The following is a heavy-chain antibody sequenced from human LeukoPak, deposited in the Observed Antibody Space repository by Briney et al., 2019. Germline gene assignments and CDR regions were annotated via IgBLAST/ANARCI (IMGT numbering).Heavy chain of an antibody. CDR2: IYYHENT. V-gene: IGHV4-38-2*01. J-gene: IGHJ5*02. CDR3: ARIHGSGTYYNPQNWFDP. Sequence: GSLRLSCAASGFTFSNYAMSWVRQAPGKGLEWIGSIYYHENTYYNSSLKSRVTISVDTSKNQFSLKLRSVTAADTAVYHCARIHGSGTYYNPQNWFDPWGQGTLVTVST. D-gene: IGHD3-10*01. CDR1: GFTFSNYA.